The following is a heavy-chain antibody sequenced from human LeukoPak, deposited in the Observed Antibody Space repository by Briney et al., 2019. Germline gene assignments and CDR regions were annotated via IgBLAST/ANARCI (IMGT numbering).Heavy chain of an antibody. V-gene: IGHV3-23*01. D-gene: IGHD2-2*01. Sequence: GGSLRLSCAASGIIFSNYAMSWVRQAPGQGLEWVSGISGSGGTTYYADSVKGRFTISRDNSRNTVYLQMNSLRAEDTVVYYCAKEACSSTSCWYSYYWGQGTLVTVSS. J-gene: IGHJ4*02. CDR1: GIIFSNYA. CDR2: ISGSGGTT. CDR3: AKEACSSTSCWYSYY.